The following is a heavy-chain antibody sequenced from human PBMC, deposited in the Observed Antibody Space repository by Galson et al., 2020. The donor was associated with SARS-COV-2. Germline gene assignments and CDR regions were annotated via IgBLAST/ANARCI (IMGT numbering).Heavy chain of an antibody. CDR2: INPNSGGT. V-gene: IGHV1-2*02. J-gene: IGHJ5*02. D-gene: IGHD6-13*01. CDR3: ARGIAAAGTGNWFDP. CDR1: GYTFTGYY. Sequence: ASVKVSCKASGYTFTGYYMHWVRQAPGQGLEWMGWINPNSGGTNYAQNFQGRVTMTRDTSISTAYMELSRLRSDDTAVYYCARGIAAAGTGNWFDPWGQGTLVTVSS.